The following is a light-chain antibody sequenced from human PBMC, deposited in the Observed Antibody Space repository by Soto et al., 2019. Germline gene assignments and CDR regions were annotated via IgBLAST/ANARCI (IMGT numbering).Light chain of an antibody. V-gene: IGKV3-11*01. Sequence: ELVLTQSPATLSSSPGERATLSCRASQTVGSKLAWYQHKPAQAPRLLTYDTSNRATGIPARFSGSGSGTDFTLTISSLEPEDFAVYYCQQRSNCPITFGQGTRLEIK. CDR3: QQRSNCPIT. J-gene: IGKJ5*01. CDR2: DTS. CDR1: QTVGSK.